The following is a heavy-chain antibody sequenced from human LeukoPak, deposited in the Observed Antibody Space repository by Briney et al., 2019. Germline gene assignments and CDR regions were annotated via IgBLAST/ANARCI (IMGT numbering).Heavy chain of an antibody. CDR3: ARTSLGGAWFDP. V-gene: IGHV4-30-4*08. D-gene: IGHD3-10*01. J-gene: IGHJ5*02. CDR1: GGSISSGDYN. CDR2: IYYNGST. Sequence: SETLSLTCTVSGGSISSGDYNWRWIRQPPGKGREWIGYIYYNGSTYYNPSLKSRVTISVDTSKNQFSLKLSSVTAADTAVYYCARTSLGGAWFDPWGQGTLVTVSS.